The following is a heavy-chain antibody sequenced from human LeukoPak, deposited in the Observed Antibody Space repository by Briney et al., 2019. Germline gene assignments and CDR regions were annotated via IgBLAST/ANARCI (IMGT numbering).Heavy chain of an antibody. CDR2: ISSSSGYI. CDR1: GFTFCLYT. V-gene: IGHV3-21*01. Sequence: PGGSLRLSCAASGFTFCLYTMNWVRQAPGQGLEWVSSISSSSGYIYYADSVKGRFTISRDNAENSLYLQMNSLRAEDTAIYFCAREDYGSGWTGWFDPWGQGTLVTVSS. D-gene: IGHD6-19*01. J-gene: IGHJ5*02. CDR3: AREDYGSGWTGWFDP.